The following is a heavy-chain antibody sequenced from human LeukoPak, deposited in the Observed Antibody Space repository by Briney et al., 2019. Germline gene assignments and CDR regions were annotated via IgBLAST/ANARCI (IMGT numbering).Heavy chain of an antibody. V-gene: IGHV1-2*02. Sequence: ASVKVSCKASGYTFTGYYMHSVRQAPRQGLEWMGWINPNSGGTNSAQKFQGRVTMTRDTSISTAYMELSRLGSDDRAVYYCARDAGYSSRWYYYYGMDVWGQGTTVSVSS. CDR3: ARDAGYSSRWYYYYGMDV. CDR2: INPNSGGT. J-gene: IGHJ6*02. D-gene: IGHD6-13*01. CDR1: GYTFTGYY.